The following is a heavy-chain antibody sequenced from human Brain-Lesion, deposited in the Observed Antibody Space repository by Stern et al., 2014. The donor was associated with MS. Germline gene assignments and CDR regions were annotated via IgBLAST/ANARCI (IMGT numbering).Heavy chain of an antibody. CDR2: IYYSGFT. D-gene: IGHD1-26*01. CDR1: GGSISSSTYY. Sequence: QVQLVQSGPGLVKPSETLSLTCTVSGGSISSSTYYWAWIRQPPGKGLEWIGNIYYSGFTYYNPSLKSPVPISVDMSKNQFSLKLSSVTAADTAIYYCARHDSVPRPSQLYSARDRGPGYFDYWGQGTLVTVSS. J-gene: IGHJ4*02. CDR3: ARHDSVPRPSQLYSARDRGPGYFDY. V-gene: IGHV4-39*01.